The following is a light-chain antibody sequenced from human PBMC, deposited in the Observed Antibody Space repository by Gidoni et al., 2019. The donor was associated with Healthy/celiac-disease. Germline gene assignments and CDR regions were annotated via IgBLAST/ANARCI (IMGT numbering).Light chain of an antibody. V-gene: IGKV1-39*01. CDR2: AAS. J-gene: IGKJ1*01. Sequence: DIQMPQSPSSLSASVGDRVTITCRASQSISSYLNWYQQKPGKAPKLLIYAASSLQSGVPSRFSGSGSGTDFTLTISSLQPEDFATYYCQQSYSTLWTCGQGTKVEIK. CDR3: QQSYSTLWT. CDR1: QSISSY.